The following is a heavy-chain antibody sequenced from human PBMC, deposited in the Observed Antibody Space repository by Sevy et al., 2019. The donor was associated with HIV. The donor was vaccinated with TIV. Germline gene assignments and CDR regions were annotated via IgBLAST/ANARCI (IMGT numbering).Heavy chain of an antibody. V-gene: IGHV3-33*01. CDR3: ARDLESYNYGAYGPSFMPDY. Sequence: GGSLRLSCAASGFTFSSYGMHWVGQAPGKGLEWVAVIWFDGSNTFYADSVKGRFTISRDIAENTLHLQMNSLRAEDTAVYYCARDLESYNYGAYGPSFMPDYWGQGTVVTVSS. D-gene: IGHD1-1*01. J-gene: IGHJ4*02. CDR1: GFTFSSYG. CDR2: IWFDGSNT.